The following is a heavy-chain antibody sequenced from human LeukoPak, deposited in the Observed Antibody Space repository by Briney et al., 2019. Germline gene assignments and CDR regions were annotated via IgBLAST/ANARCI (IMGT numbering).Heavy chain of an antibody. CDR3: ARAYSSGWDTLGY. V-gene: IGHV4-30-2*01. CDR1: GGSISSGGYY. J-gene: IGHJ4*02. Sequence: SETLSLTCTVSGGSISSGGYYWSWIRQPPGKGLEWIGYIYHSGSTYYNPSLKSRVTISVDRSKNQFSLKLSSVTAADTAVYYCARAYSSGWDTLGYWGQGTLVTVSS. CDR2: IYHSGST. D-gene: IGHD6-19*01.